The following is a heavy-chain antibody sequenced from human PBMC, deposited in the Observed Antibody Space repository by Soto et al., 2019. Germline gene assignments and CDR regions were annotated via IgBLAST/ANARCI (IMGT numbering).Heavy chain of an antibody. CDR2: INPNSGGT. CDR3: ARDARGVVAATPWNWFDP. V-gene: IGHV1-2*02. Sequence: ASVKVSCKASGYTFTGYYMHWVRQAPGQGLEWMGWINPNSGGTNYAQKFQGRVTMTRDTSISTAYMELSRLRSDDTAVYYCARDARGVVAATPWNWFDPWGQGTLVTVSS. J-gene: IGHJ5*02. D-gene: IGHD2-15*01. CDR1: GYTFTGYY.